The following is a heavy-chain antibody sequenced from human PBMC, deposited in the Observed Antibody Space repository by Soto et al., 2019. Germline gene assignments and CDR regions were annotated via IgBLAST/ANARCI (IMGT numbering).Heavy chain of an antibody. CDR2: IYHSGST. V-gene: IGHV4-30-2*01. D-gene: IGHD5-18*01. Sequence: SETLSLTCAVSGGSISSGGSSWSWIRQPPGKGLGWIGYIYHSGSTYYNPSLKSRVTISVDRSKNQFSLKLSSVTAADTAVYYCARRYGKNAFDIWGQGTMVT. J-gene: IGHJ3*02. CDR3: ARRYGKNAFDI. CDR1: GGSISSGGSS.